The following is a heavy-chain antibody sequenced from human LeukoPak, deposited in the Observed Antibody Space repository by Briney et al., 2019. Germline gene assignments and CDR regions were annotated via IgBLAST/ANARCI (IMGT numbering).Heavy chain of an antibody. CDR1: GGPFSGYY. V-gene: IGHV4-34*01. CDR2: ISQFGST. CDR3: ARDSEMATINGAFDI. J-gene: IGHJ3*02. D-gene: IGHD5-24*01. Sequence: ASETLSLTCDVLGGPFSGYYWSWIRQPPGRRLEWIGEISQFGSTDYNPSLKSRVTISVDTSKNQFSLKLSSVTAADTAVYYCARDSEMATINGAFDIWGQGTMVTVSS.